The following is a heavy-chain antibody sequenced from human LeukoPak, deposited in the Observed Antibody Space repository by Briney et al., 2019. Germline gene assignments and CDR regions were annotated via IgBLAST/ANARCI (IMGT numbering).Heavy chain of an antibody. V-gene: IGHV1-2*06. D-gene: IGHD3-9*01. Sequence: ASVKVSCKASGYTFTGYYMHWVRQAPGQGLEWMGRINPSSGGTNYAQKFQGRVTMTRDTSISTAYMELSRLRSDDTAVYYCARDRYYDILTGYDYWGQGTLVTVSS. J-gene: IGHJ4*02. CDR2: INPSSGGT. CDR1: GYTFTGYY. CDR3: ARDRYYDILTGYDY.